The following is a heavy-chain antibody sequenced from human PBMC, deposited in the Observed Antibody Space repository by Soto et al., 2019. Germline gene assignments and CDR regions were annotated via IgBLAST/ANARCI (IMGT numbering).Heavy chain of an antibody. CDR1: GFTFSNYA. Sequence: QLVESGEDLVQPGGSLRLSCAASGFTFSNYAMHWVRQAPGKGLEYVSAITSSGTNTYYADSVKGRFTISRDNYKNTLYLQMGSPRAEDTAVYYCTRGRGFDIWGQGTMVTVSS. CDR2: ITSSGTNT. CDR3: TRGRGFDI. J-gene: IGHJ3*02. V-gene: IGHV3-64*02.